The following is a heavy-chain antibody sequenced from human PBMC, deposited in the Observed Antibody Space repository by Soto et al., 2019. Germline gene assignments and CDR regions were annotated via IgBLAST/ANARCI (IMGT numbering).Heavy chain of an antibody. J-gene: IGHJ4*02. D-gene: IGHD5-12*01. CDR2: INHSGST. CDR3: ARRYSGYDYRVEDY. Sequence: SETLSLTCAVYGGSFSGYYWSWIRQPPGKGLEWMGEINHSGSTNYNPSLKSRVTISVDTSKNQFSLKLSSVTAADTAVYYCARRYSGYDYRVEDYWGQGTLVTVSS. CDR1: GGSFSGYY. V-gene: IGHV4-34*01.